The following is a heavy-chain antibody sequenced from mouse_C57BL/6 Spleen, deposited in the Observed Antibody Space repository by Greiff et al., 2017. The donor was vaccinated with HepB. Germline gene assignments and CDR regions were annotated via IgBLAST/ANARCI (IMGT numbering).Heavy chain of an antibody. Sequence: VQLKESVAELVRPGASVKLSCTASGFNIKNTYMHWVKQRPEQGLEWIGRIDPANGNTKYAPKFQGKATITADTSSNTAYLQLSSLTSEDTAIYYCARNGYYYGSSSYYAMDYWGQGTSVTVSS. CDR2: IDPANGNT. V-gene: IGHV14-3*01. CDR1: GFNIKNTY. J-gene: IGHJ4*01. CDR3: ARNGYYYGSSSYYAMDY. D-gene: IGHD1-1*01.